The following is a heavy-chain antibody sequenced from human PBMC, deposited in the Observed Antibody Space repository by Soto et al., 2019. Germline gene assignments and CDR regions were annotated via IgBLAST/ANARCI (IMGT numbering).Heavy chain of an antibody. J-gene: IGHJ5*02. Sequence: QVQLQQWGAELLKPSETLSLTCAVYGGSFSGYYWSWIRQPPGKGLEWIGESNHSGSTNYNPSPNSRVTISVDTTKNHFTLKLCSVTAADTAVDACTRSRPNCSSPSCSPRRWLDPWGQGTLVTVSS. CDR1: GGSFSGYY. CDR2: SNHSGST. D-gene: IGHD2-2*01. CDR3: TRSRPNCSSPSCSPRRWLDP. V-gene: IGHV4-34*01.